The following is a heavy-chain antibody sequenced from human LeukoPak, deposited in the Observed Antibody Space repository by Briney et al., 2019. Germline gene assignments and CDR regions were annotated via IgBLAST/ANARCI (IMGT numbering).Heavy chain of an antibody. CDR1: GFTFSLYW. Sequence: GGSLRLSCAASGFTFSLYWMTWVRQAPGKGLEWVANIKQDGSEKYYVGSVKGRFTISRDNAKNSLYLQMNSLRAEDTAVYYCARDRFSSGRGNIDYWGQGTLVTVPS. J-gene: IGHJ4*02. D-gene: IGHD3-22*01. CDR2: IKQDGSEK. V-gene: IGHV3-7*01. CDR3: ARDRFSSGRGNIDY.